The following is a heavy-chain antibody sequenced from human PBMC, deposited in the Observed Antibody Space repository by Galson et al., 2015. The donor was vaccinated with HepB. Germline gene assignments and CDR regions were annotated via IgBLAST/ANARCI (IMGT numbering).Heavy chain of an antibody. D-gene: IGHD1-1*01. V-gene: IGHV3-23*01. CDR2: IGSSGTI. J-gene: IGHJ4*02. Sequence: LRLSCAASGFTISDYGIDWVRLPPGKGLEWVSGIGSSGTIYYTDSVKGRFTISSDNSKNTVYLQMDSLSAEDTAQYYCAVNMRRGTSDYWGQGTLVTVSS. CDR1: GFTISDYG. CDR3: AVNMRRGTSDY.